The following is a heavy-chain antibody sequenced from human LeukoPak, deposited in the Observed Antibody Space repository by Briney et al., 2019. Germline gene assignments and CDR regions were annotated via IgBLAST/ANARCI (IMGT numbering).Heavy chain of an antibody. D-gene: IGHD6-13*01. CDR1: GFTVSSNY. CDR2: IYSGGST. Sequence: PGGSLRLSCAASGFTVSSNYMSSVRQAPGKGLGWVSIIYSGGSTYFADSVKGRFTISRDNSKNTQYLQMNSLRAEDTALYYCARVPVASWIQLDSWGQGTLVTVSS. V-gene: IGHV3-53*01. CDR3: ARVPVASWIQLDS. J-gene: IGHJ4*02.